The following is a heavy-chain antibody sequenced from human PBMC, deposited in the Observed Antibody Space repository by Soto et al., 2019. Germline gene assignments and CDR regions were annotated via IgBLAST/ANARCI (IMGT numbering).Heavy chain of an antibody. J-gene: IGHJ4*02. CDR1: GGSVSSGSYY. D-gene: IGHD1-26*01. V-gene: IGHV4-61*01. CDR3: ARGGPSGRYYGSDY. Sequence: QVQLQESGPGLVKPSETLSLTCTVSGGSVSSGSYYWSWIRQPPGQGLEWIGYIYYSGRTNYNPSLKSRVTLSVDTSQNQCSLKLSSVTAADTAVYYCARGGPSGRYYGSDYWGQGTLVTVSS. CDR2: IYYSGRT.